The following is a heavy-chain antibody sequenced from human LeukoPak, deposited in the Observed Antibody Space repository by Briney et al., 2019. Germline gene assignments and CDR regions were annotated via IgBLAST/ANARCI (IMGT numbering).Heavy chain of an antibody. CDR2: ISSSGSTI. Sequence: GGSLRLSCAASGFTFSSYEMNWVRHAPGKGLEWVSYISSSGSTIYFADSVKGRFTISRDNAKNSLYLQMNSLRAEDTAVYCCARSAVTAVWGQGTLVTVSS. V-gene: IGHV3-48*03. CDR3: ARSAVTAV. D-gene: IGHD4-17*01. CDR1: GFTFSSYE. J-gene: IGHJ4*02.